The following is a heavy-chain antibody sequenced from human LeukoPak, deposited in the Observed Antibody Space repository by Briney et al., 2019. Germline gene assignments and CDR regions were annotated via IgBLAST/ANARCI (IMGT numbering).Heavy chain of an antibody. V-gene: IGHV3-30*02. CDR1: GFTFSTYG. Sequence: GGSLRLSCAVPGFTFSTYGMHWVRQAPGKGLEWVAFIRYDGDNKYYADSVKGRFTISRDNSKNTLYLQMNSLRAEDTAVYYCAKAYPPYSSSSLFDYWGQGTLVTVSS. D-gene: IGHD6-6*01. J-gene: IGHJ4*02. CDR2: IRYDGDNK. CDR3: AKAYPPYSSSSLFDY.